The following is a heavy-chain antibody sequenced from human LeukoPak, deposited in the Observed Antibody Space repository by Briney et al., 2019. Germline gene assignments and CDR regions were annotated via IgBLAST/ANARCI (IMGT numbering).Heavy chain of an antibody. Sequence: SETLSLTCSVSGGPISSYSWNWIRQPAGKGLEWIGRFYTSGTTNYNPSLKSRVTMSIDTSKNQVSLKMRSVTAADTAVYYCARTVVTLDWYFDLWGRGALVSVSS. CDR3: ARTVVTLDWYFDL. V-gene: IGHV4-4*07. D-gene: IGHD4-23*01. CDR2: FYTSGTT. CDR1: GGPISSYS. J-gene: IGHJ2*01.